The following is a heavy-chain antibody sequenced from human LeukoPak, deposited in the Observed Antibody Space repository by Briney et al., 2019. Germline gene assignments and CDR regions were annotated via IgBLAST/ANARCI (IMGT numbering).Heavy chain of an antibody. J-gene: IGHJ4*02. CDR3: ARGWDPFDY. CDR2: ISYDGNKK. CDR1: GFTFNNYA. D-gene: IGHD1-26*01. V-gene: IGHV3-30-3*01. Sequence: GRSLRLSCAASGFTFNNYAMHWVRQAPGKGLEWVAVISYDGNKKYYADSVKGRFTISRDNSKNTLYLQMNSLRPEDTAVYYCARGWDPFDYWGQGTLVTVSS.